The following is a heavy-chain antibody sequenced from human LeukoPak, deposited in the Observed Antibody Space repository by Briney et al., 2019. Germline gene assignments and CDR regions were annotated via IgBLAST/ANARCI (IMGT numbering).Heavy chain of an antibody. D-gene: IGHD3-22*01. Sequence: GGSLRLSCSASGFAFSRFAMTWVRHLPGKGPDWVSTISGNGHQTYYGDSVKGRFSVSRDNSKNILYLQMDSLRADDSALYYCAKDANYYDSSGFLIPFDYWGQGTLVTVSS. V-gene: IGHV3-23*01. CDR1: GFAFSRFA. CDR2: ISGNGHQT. CDR3: AKDANYYDSSGFLIPFDY. J-gene: IGHJ4*02.